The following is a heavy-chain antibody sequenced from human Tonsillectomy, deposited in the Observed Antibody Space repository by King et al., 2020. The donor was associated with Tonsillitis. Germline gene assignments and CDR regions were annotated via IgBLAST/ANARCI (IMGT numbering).Heavy chain of an antibody. V-gene: IGHV1-69*01. CDR1: GGTFSSYA. CDR2: IIPILATP. CDR3: ARGRLADSSGYYVTFFDY. Sequence: QLVQSGAEVKKPGSSVKVSCKASGGTFSSYAISWVRQAPGQGLEWVGGIIPILATPDYAQKFQGRVTITEDESTSTACMELGSLRSEDTAVYYCARGRLADSSGYYVTFFDYWGQGTLVTVSS. J-gene: IGHJ4*02. D-gene: IGHD3-22*01.